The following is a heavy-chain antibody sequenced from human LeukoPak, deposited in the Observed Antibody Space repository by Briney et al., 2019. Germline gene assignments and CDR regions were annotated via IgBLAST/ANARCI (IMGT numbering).Heavy chain of an antibody. Sequence: PSQTLSLTCTVSGGSISSGSYYWSWIRQPAGKGLEWIGRIYTSGSTNYNPSLKSRATISVDTSKNQFSLKLSSVTAADTAVYYCARGRGSYYYDSSGYYGAFDIWGQGTMVTVSS. J-gene: IGHJ3*02. D-gene: IGHD3-22*01. CDR3: ARGRGSYYYDSSGYYGAFDI. V-gene: IGHV4-61*02. CDR1: GGSISSGSYY. CDR2: IYTSGST.